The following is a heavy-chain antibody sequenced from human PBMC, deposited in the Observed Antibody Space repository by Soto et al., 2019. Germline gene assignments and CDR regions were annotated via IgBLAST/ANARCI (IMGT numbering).Heavy chain of an antibody. J-gene: IGHJ6*02. Sequence: SETLSLTCTVSGGSISSYYWSWIRQPPGKVLEWIGYIYYSGSTNYNPSLKSRVTIPVDTSKNQFSLKLSSVTAADTAVYYCERENYSDSSKLIGLGGLDVWGQGTTVTVSS. D-gene: IGHD3-22*01. V-gene: IGHV4-59*01. CDR2: IYYSGST. CDR1: GGSISSYY. CDR3: ERENYSDSSKLIGLGGLDV.